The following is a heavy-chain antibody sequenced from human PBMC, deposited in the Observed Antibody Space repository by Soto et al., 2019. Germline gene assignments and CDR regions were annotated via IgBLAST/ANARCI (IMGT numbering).Heavy chain of an antibody. V-gene: IGHV4-39*01. CDR3: ARHPHLSYYDARSGYPPSPYLDY. CDR1: GGSISSSSYY. D-gene: IGHD3-22*01. J-gene: IGHJ4*02. CDR2: IYYSGST. Sequence: PSETLSLTCTVSGGSISSSSYYWGWIRQPPGKGLEWIGSIYYSGSTYYNPSLKSRVTISVDTSKNQFSLKLSSVTAADTAVHYWARHPHLSYYDARSGYPPSPYLDYWGQGTQVTVSS.